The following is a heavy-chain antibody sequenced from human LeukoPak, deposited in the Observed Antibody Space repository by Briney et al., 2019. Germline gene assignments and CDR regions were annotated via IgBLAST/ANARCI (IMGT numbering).Heavy chain of an antibody. V-gene: IGHV3-74*01. CDR3: ARYGGSSSLGY. J-gene: IGHJ4*02. D-gene: IGHD6-6*01. Sequence: GGSLRLSRAASGFTFSSYWMHWVRQAPGKGLVWVSHINTDGSSTTYADSVKGRLTISRDNAKNTLYLQMNSLRAEDTAVYYCARYGGSSSLGYWGQGTLVTVSS. CDR2: INTDGSST. CDR1: GFTFSSYW.